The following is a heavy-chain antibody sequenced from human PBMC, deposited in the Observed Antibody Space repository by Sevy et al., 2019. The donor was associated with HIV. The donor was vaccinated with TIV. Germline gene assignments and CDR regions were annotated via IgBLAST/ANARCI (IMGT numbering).Heavy chain of an antibody. D-gene: IGHD1-20*01. CDR3: ARGNYFFDY. CDR2: INHSGST. V-gene: IGHV4-34*01. CDR1: GGSFSGYY. Sequence: SETLSLTCAVYGGSFSGYYWSWIRQPPGKGLEWIGEINHSGSTNYNPSLKSRVTISVDTSKNQFSLKLSSVTAADTAVYYCARGNYFFDYWVQGTLVTVSS. J-gene: IGHJ4*02.